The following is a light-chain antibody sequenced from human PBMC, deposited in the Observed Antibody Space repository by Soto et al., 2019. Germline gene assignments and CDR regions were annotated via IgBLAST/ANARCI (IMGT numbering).Light chain of an antibody. J-gene: IGKJ4*01. CDR3: QQYGSSPLT. Sequence: DIVLTQSPGTLSLSPGERATLSCRASQSVSSSYLAWYQQKPGQAPRLLIYGASSRATGIPDRFSGSWSGTDCTLTISRLEPEDVAVYYCQQYGSSPLTFGGGTKVDIK. CDR1: QSVSSSY. CDR2: GAS. V-gene: IGKV3-20*01.